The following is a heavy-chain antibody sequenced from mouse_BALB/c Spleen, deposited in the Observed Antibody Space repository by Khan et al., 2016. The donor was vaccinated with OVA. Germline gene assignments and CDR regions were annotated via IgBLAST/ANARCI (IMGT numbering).Heavy chain of an antibody. CDR2: IYPGSGDN. CDR1: GYTFTGFY. D-gene: IGHD1-2*01. Sequence: QVQLQQSRTELARPGASVNLSCKASGYTFTGFYINWVKQRSGQGLEWIGEIYPGSGDNYYNEKFKGKATLTADKSSSKAYMQLSSLTSEASAFYFCARRNYFGSTFAYWGQGTLVTVSA. CDR3: ARRNYFGSTFAY. V-gene: IGHV1-77*01. J-gene: IGHJ3*01.